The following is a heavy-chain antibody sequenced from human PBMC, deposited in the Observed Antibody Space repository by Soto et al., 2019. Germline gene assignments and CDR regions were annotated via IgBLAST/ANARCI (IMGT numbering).Heavy chain of an antibody. CDR2: ISAYNDNT. D-gene: IGHD3-10*01. Sequence: QIQLVQSGAEVKKAGASVKVSCKASGYTFTNYGISWVRQALGQGLEWMGWISAYNDNTNYAQKFQGRVTLTTXTXTXXAYMELRSLTSDDTAVYYCAREGYYYGSGSYSPPRYYGMDVWGQGTTVTVFS. J-gene: IGHJ6*02. CDR3: AREGYYYGSGSYSPPRYYGMDV. CDR1: GYTFTNYG. V-gene: IGHV1-18*01.